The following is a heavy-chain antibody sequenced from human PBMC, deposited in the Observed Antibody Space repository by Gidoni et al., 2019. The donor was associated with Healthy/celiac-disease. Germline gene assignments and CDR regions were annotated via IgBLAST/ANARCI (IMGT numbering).Heavy chain of an antibody. CDR3: ARGGSYKAFDY. CDR2: VRDKANSSST. D-gene: IGHD3-10*01. Sequence: EVQLVESGGALVQPGGSLRLSCAASGFTFSDHHMDWVRQAPGKGLEWVGRVRDKANSSSTVYAASVKGRFIISRDDSKKSQYLQMNSLKTEDTAVYYCARGGSYKAFDYWGQGALVTVSS. CDR1: GFTFSDHH. J-gene: IGHJ4*02. V-gene: IGHV3-72*01.